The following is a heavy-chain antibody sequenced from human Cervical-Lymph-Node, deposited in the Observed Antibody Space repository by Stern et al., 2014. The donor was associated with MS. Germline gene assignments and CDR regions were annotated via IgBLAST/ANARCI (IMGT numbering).Heavy chain of an antibody. V-gene: IGHV3-30*18. D-gene: IGHD4-23*01. CDR1: GFSFSDYG. J-gene: IGHJ4*02. CDR3: AKDLGGNAFDY. Sequence: VQLVESGGGLVQPGTSLRLSCAASGFSFSDYGIHWVRQAPGKALVWVAVISYDGTHKYYADSVKGRVTISRDNSKNTLSLQINRLRSDDTAVYYCAKDLGGNAFDYWGQGTLVTVSS. CDR2: ISYDGTHK.